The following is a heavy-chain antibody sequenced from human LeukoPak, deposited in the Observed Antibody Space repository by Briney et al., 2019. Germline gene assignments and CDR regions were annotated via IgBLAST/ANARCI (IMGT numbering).Heavy chain of an antibody. CDR3: ARDLDWILFDY. D-gene: IGHD3-9*01. Sequence: GSLRLSCAASGFTFSTYWMHRVRQAPGKGLVWVSRIRPEGTTTAYADSVKGRFTISRDNAKNTLFLQMNSLSAEDTAVYYCARDLDWILFDYWGQGTLVTVSS. CDR1: GFTFSTYW. CDR2: IRPEGTTT. V-gene: IGHV3-74*03. J-gene: IGHJ4*02.